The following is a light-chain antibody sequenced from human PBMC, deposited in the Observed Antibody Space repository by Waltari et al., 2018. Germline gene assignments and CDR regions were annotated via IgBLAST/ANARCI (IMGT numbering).Light chain of an antibody. CDR2: SSH. CDR1: RSNIGSNP. V-gene: IGLV1-44*01. Sequence: QSVLTQPPSASGTPGQRVNISCSGCRSNIGSNPVVWYRQVPGPTPKLLIHSSHQRPSGVPDRFSGSKSGTSASLDISGLQAEDEVDYFCATWDDSLDGPVFGGGTKLTVL. CDR3: ATWDDSLDGPV. J-gene: IGLJ3*02.